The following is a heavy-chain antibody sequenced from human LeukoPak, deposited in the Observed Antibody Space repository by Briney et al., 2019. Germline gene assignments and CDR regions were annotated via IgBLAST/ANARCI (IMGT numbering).Heavy chain of an antibody. V-gene: IGHV4-61*02. J-gene: IGHJ4*02. D-gene: IGHD4-11*01. CDR3: ARADYSNQDY. CDR2: IYTSGIT. CDR1: GGSISIGSYY. Sequence: SETLSLTCTVSGGSISIGSYYWSWIRQPAARVLEWIGRIYTSGITNYNPSRKSRVTISVDTSENQFSLKLSYVTAADTAVYYCARADYSNQDYWGQGTLVTVSS.